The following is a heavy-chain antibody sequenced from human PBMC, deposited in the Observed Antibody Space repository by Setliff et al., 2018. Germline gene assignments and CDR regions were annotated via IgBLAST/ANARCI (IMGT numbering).Heavy chain of an antibody. CDR2: TYYIGAT. CDR1: GASVSTHY. V-gene: IGHV4-59*08. Sequence: SETLSLTCTVSGASVSTHYWSWVRQPPGKGLEWIGHTYYIGATKYNPSLKSRVTISLDTSKSQFFLKLNSVTAADTALYYCAIGGGYCDFFDCFPFDNWGQGFLVTVSS. D-gene: IGHD3-16*01. CDR3: AIGGGYCDFFDCFPFDN. J-gene: IGHJ4*02.